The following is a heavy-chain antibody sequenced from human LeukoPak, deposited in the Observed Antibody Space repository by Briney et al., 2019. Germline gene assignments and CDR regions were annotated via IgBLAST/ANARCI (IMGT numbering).Heavy chain of an antibody. Sequence: PGGSLRLSCAASGFTFSSYGMSWVRQAPGKGLEWVSAISGSGGSTYYADSVKGRFTISRDNSKNTLYLQMNSLRAEDTAVYYCAREGYGDYSFDYWGQGTLVTVSS. J-gene: IGHJ4*02. CDR3: AREGYGDYSFDY. CDR2: ISGSGGST. V-gene: IGHV3-23*01. CDR1: GFTFSSYG. D-gene: IGHD4-17*01.